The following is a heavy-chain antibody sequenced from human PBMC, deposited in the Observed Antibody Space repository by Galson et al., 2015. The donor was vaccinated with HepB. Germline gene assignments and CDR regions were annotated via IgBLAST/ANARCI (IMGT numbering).Heavy chain of an antibody. Sequence: SLRLSCAASGFTFSGSAMHWVRQASGKGLEWGGLIRSKANSYATTYAASVKGRFTITRDDSKNTASRQMNSLKTEDTAVYYGLRLGDLSGYSSSWGQGTLVTVSS. J-gene: IGHJ4*02. D-gene: IGHD6-13*01. CDR3: LRLGDLSGYSSS. CDR2: IRSKANSYAT. V-gene: IGHV3-73*01. CDR1: GFTFSGSA.